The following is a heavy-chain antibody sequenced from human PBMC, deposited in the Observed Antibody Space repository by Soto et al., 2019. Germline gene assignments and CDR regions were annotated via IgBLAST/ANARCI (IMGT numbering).Heavy chain of an antibody. Sequence: ASVKVSCKASGYTFTSYAMHWVRQAPGQRLEWMGWINAGNGNTKYSQKFQGRVTITRDTSASTAYMELSSLRSEDTAVYYCARDVETGDAFDILGQGTMVTVSS. D-gene: IGHD7-27*01. CDR1: GYTFTSYA. CDR2: INAGNGNT. V-gene: IGHV1-3*01. CDR3: ARDVETGDAFDI. J-gene: IGHJ3*02.